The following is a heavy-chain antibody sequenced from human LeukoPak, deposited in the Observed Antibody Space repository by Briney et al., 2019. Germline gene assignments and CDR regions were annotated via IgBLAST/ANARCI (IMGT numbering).Heavy chain of an antibody. CDR2: IRGSGGNT. J-gene: IGHJ3*01. CDR1: GFTFSNYA. D-gene: IGHD4-17*01. Sequence: GGSLRLSCAASGFTFSNYALVWVRQAPGKGLDWVSAIRGSGGNTNYADAVKGRFTISRDNSKNTLYLQMNSLRAEDTAVYYCGRDPNGDYVGAFEFWGQGTMVTVSS. CDR3: GRDPNGDYVGAFEF. V-gene: IGHV3-23*01.